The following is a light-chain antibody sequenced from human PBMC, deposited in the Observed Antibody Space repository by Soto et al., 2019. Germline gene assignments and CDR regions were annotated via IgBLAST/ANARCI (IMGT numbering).Light chain of an antibody. J-gene: IGLJ2*01. V-gene: IGLV1-51*01. CDR2: ENN. CDR1: SSSIGNNY. Sequence: QSVLTQPPSVSAAPGQMVTISCSGSSSSIGNNYASWYQQLPGTAPKLLIYENNKRPSGIPDRISGSKSGTSASLVISGLQFEDEADYYCAAWDDSLNGHLVFGGGTKLTVL. CDR3: AAWDDSLNGHLV.